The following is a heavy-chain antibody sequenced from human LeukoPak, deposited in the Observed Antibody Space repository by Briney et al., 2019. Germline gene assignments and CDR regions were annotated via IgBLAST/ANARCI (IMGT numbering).Heavy chain of an antibody. CDR2: INPNSGGT. Sequence: ASVKVSCKASGGTFSSYAISWVRQAPGQGLEWMGWINPNSGGTNYAQKFQGRVTMTRDTSISTAYMELSRLRSDDTAVYYCARVSRYTNFYFDYWGQGTLVTVSS. CDR3: ARVSRYTNFYFDY. CDR1: GGTFSSYA. V-gene: IGHV1-2*02. J-gene: IGHJ4*02. D-gene: IGHD1-14*01.